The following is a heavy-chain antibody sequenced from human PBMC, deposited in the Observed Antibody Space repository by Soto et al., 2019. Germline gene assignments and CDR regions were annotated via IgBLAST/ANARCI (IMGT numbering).Heavy chain of an antibody. J-gene: IGHJ4*02. D-gene: IGHD3-22*01. CDR2: IYYSGST. Sequence: SETLSLTCTVSGGSISSGGYYWSWIRQHPGKGLEWIGYIYYSGSTYYNPSLKSRVTISVDTSKNQFSLKLSSVTAADTAVYYCARARYYYDSSGYSSLRSSDFYYWGQGNLVTVSS. V-gene: IGHV4-31*03. CDR3: ARARYYYDSSGYSSLRSSDFYY. CDR1: GGSISSGGYY.